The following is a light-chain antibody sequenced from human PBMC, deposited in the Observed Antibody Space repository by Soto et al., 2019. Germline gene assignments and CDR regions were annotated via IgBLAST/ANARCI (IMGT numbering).Light chain of an antibody. V-gene: IGKV3-20*01. CDR1: QRVSSGY. CDR2: GSS. J-gene: IGKJ4*01. CDR3: QQCGSSPLT. Sequence: EIVLTQSPGTLSLSPGERATLSCRASQRVSSGYLAWYQQKPGQAPRLLIYGSSTRATGIPDRFTGGGSGTDFTLTISRLEPEDFAVYYCQQCGSSPLTFGGGTKVDI.